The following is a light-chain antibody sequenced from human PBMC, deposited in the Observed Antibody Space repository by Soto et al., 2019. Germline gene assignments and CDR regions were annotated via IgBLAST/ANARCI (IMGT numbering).Light chain of an antibody. CDR1: QTISTL. CDR2: KPS. Sequence: DIQMTQSPSTLSASVGDRVTITCRASQTISTLLAWYQQRPGKAPNLLIYKPSRLESGVPARFSGSGSGTEFTLTISSLQPDDFATYFCQQYSTYPWTFGQGTKVEVK. J-gene: IGKJ1*01. V-gene: IGKV1-5*03. CDR3: QQYSTYPWT.